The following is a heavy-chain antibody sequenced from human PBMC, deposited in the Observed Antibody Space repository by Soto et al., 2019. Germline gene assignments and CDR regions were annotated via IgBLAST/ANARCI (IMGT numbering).Heavy chain of an antibody. D-gene: IGHD3-3*01. CDR1: GFTFSSYA. Sequence: PGGSLRLSCAASGFTFSSYAMSWVRQAPGKGLEWVSAISGSGGSTYYADSVKGRFTISRDNSKNTLYLQMNSLRAEDTAVYYCAKDSRFLEWLLKTPGAFDIWGQGTMVTVSS. V-gene: IGHV3-23*01. CDR3: AKDSRFLEWLLKTPGAFDI. CDR2: ISGSGGST. J-gene: IGHJ3*02.